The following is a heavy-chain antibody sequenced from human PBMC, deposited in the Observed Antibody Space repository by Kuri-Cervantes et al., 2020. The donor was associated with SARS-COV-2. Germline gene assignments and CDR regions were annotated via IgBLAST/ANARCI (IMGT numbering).Heavy chain of an antibody. CDR3: ARDRDLAGGMDV. CDR2: TFYRSKWYN. D-gene: IGHD6-13*01. Sequence: SCASSWDSVSSNSAAWNWLRQSPSRGLEWLGRTFYRSKWYNDYAVSVKSRITINPDTSKNQFSLPLNSVTTEDTAVYYCARDRDLAGGMDVWGQGTTVTVSS. CDR1: WDSVSSNSAA. V-gene: IGHV6-1*01. J-gene: IGHJ6*02.